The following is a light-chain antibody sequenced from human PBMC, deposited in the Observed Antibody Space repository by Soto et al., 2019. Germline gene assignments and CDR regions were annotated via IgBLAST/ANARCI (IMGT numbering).Light chain of an antibody. CDR2: GNN. V-gene: IGLV1-44*01. J-gene: IGLJ2*01. CDR1: SSNIGSNT. Sequence: QAVVTQPPSASGTPGQRVTISCSGSSSNIGSNTVNWYQQLPGTAPKLLIYGNNQGPSGVPDRFSGSKSGTSASLAISGLQSEDEADYYCAAWDASLNGVAFGGGTKVTVL. CDR3: AAWDASLNGVA.